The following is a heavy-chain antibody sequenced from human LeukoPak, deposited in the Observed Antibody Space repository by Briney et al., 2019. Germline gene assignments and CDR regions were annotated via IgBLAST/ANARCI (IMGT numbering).Heavy chain of an antibody. CDR1: GGSISSYY. Sequence: SETLSLTCTVSGGSISSYYWSWIRQPPGKGLEWIGYIYYSGSTNYNPSLKSRATISVDTSKNQFSLKLSSVTAADTAVYYCARDKGVAARRGAFDIWGQGTMVTVSS. V-gene: IGHV4-59*01. CDR2: IYYSGST. D-gene: IGHD6-6*01. J-gene: IGHJ3*02. CDR3: ARDKGVAARRGAFDI.